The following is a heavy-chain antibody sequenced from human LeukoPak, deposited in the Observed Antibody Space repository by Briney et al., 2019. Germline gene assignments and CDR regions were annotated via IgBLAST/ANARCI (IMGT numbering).Heavy chain of an antibody. CDR1: GGSISSYY. D-gene: IGHD1-1*01. Sequence: PSETLSLTCTVSGGSISSYYWSWIRQPPGKGLEWIGYIYYSGSTNYNPSLKSRVTISVDTSKNQFSLKLSSVTAADTAVYYCARGVRTDYFDYWGQGTLATVSS. CDR2: IYYSGST. J-gene: IGHJ4*02. CDR3: ARGVRTDYFDY. V-gene: IGHV4-59*01.